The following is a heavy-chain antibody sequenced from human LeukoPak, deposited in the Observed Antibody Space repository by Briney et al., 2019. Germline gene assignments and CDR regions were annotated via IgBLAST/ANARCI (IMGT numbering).Heavy chain of an antibody. CDR2: TYYKSTWHN. CDR1: GDSVSANA. Sequence: SQTLSLTCDISGDSVSANAWTWIRQSPLRGLKWLGRTYYKSTWHNEYALSLRGRITIRPDTSKNQFSLHLTSVTPDDTAVYFCARDIVAGCDSWGQGTLVTVSS. J-gene: IGHJ4*02. CDR3: ARDIVAGCDS. V-gene: IGHV6-1*01. D-gene: IGHD3-22*01.